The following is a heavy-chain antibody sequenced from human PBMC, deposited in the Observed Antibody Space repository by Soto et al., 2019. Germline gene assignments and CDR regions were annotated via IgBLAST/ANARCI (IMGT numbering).Heavy chain of an antibody. CDR2: ISAYNGNT. D-gene: IGHD4-17*01. CDR1: GYTFTSYG. J-gene: IGHJ6*02. V-gene: IGHV1-18*01. Sequence: ASVKVSCKASGYTFTSYGISWVRQAPGQGLEWMGWISAYNGNTNYAQKLQGRVTMTTDTSTSTAYMELRSLRSDDTAVYYCASPTVTNRDYYYYGMDVWGQGTTVTVSS. CDR3: ASPTVTNRDYYYYGMDV.